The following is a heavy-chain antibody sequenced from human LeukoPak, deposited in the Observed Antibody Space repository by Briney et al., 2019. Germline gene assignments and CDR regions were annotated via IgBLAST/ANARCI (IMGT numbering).Heavy chain of an antibody. V-gene: IGHV3-23*01. Sequence: QSGGSLRLSCAASGFTFSSYAMTWVRQAPGQGLECVSAISGSGSIKYYAHSGKGRFTISRDNSENTLYVQMNSLRAEDTGVYCCARGYGSWDFWGQGTLVTVSS. D-gene: IGHD3-10*01. CDR1: GFTFSSYA. J-gene: IGHJ4*02. CDR2: ISGSGSIK. CDR3: ARGYGSWDF.